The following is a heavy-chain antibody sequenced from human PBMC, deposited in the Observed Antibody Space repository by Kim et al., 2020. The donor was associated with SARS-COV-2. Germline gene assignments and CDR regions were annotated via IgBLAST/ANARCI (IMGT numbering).Heavy chain of an antibody. J-gene: IGHJ3*02. CDR3: ARVLQGGLGAFDI. D-gene: IGHD2-15*01. CDR1: GFTVSSNY. Sequence: GGSLRLSCAASGFTVSSNYMSWVRQAPGKGLEWVSVIYSGGSTYYADSVKGRFTISRDNSKNTLYLQMNSLRAEDTAVYYCARVLQGGLGAFDIWGQGTMVTVSS. CDR2: IYSGGST. V-gene: IGHV3-53*01.